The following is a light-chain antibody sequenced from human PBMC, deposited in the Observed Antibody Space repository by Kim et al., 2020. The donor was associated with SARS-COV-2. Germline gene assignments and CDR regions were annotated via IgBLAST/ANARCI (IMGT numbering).Light chain of an antibody. CDR3: CSYAGTHTVV. CDR1: SSDVGGYNF. Sequence: QSALTQPRSVSGSPGQSVTISCTGTSSDVGGYNFVSWYQQHPGKAPRLMMFDVIKRPSGVPDRFSGSKSGNTASLTISGLQAEDEADYYCCSYAGTHTVVFGGGTQLTVL. J-gene: IGLJ2*01. V-gene: IGLV2-11*01. CDR2: DVI.